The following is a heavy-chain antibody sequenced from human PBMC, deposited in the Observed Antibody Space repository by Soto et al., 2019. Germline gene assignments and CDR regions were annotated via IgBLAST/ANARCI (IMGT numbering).Heavy chain of an antibody. V-gene: IGHV4-30-2*01. CDR2: IYPSGST. CDR3: ARGGDLNGMHV. Sequence: TLCLTXAVFGGPINSGGYSWSWIRQPPGKGLEWIGYIYPSGSTYKNPSPKSRVTIPVDTSKNQFSLKLTSVTAAETAVYYCARGGDLNGMHVWGRGITVTVS. J-gene: IGHJ6*02. D-gene: IGHD3-16*01. CDR1: GGPINSGGYS.